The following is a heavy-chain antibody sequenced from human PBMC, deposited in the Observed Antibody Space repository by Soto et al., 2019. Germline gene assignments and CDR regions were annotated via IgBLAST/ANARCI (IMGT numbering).Heavy chain of an antibody. V-gene: IGHV4-31*11. D-gene: IGHD3-10*01. CDR2: IHSRGSS. CDR1: GASISSGYYY. J-gene: IGHJ5*02. Sequence: QVQLQESGPGLVKPSQTLSLTCAVSGASISSGYYYWTWIRQHPGKGLEFNGYIHSRGSSYYNPSLKSRVTMSIDTSDNHQCSLKLSSVTAADTAVYYCAREPYYYANSGNYKRDTFDPWGQGFLVTVSS. CDR3: AREPYYYANSGNYKRDTFDP.